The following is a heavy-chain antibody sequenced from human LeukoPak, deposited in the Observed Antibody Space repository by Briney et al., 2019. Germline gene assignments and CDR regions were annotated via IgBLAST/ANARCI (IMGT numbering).Heavy chain of an antibody. CDR2: IYYSGST. D-gene: IGHD3-3*01. CDR1: GGSISSSSYY. J-gene: IGHJ4*02. Sequence: SETLSLTCTVSGGSISSSSYYWGWIRQPPGKGLEWIGSIYYSGSTNYNPSLKSRVTISVDTSKNQFSLKLSSVTAADTAVYYCARQRGGDFWSGYYLDYWGQGTLVTVSS. V-gene: IGHV4-39*07. CDR3: ARQRGGDFWSGYYLDY.